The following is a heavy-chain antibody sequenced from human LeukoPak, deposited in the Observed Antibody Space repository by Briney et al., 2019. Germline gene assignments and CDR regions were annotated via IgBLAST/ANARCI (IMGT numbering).Heavy chain of an antibody. V-gene: IGHV4-39*01. CDR3: ARLVRYCSTNSCYPFDY. D-gene: IGHD2-2*01. CDR1: GGSISSSSHY. J-gene: IGHJ4*02. Sequence: PSETLSLTCTVSGGSISSSSHYWGWIRQPPGKGLEWIGSMYYSGGTYYNPSLKSRVTISIDTSKNQFSLKLNSVTAADTAVYYCARLVRYCSTNSCYPFDYWGQGTLVTVSS. CDR2: MYYSGGT.